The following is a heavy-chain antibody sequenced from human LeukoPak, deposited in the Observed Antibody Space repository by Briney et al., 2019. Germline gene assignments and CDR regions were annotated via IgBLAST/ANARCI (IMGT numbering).Heavy chain of an antibody. Sequence: SETLSLTCTVSGYSISSGYYWGWIRQPPEKGLEWIGSIYHSGSTYYNPSLKSRVTISVDTSKNQFSLKLSSVTAADTAVYYCARGPGSRGGWGQGTLVTVSS. CDR2: IYHSGST. CDR1: GYSISSGYY. CDR3: ARGPGSRGG. V-gene: IGHV4-38-2*02. D-gene: IGHD3-10*01. J-gene: IGHJ4*02.